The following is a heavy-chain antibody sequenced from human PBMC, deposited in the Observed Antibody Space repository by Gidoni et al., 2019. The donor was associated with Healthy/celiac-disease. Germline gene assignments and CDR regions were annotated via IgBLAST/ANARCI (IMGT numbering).Heavy chain of an antibody. CDR2: ISGSGGST. V-gene: IGHV3-23*01. J-gene: IGHJ6*02. CDR3: AKAYDSSGYYLLSGMDV. Sequence: EVQLLESGGGLVQPGGSLRLSCAASGFTFSSYAMSWVRQAPGKGLEWVSAISGSGGSTYHADSVKGRFTISRDNSKNTLYLQMNSLRAEDTAVYYCAKAYDSSGYYLLSGMDVWGQGTTVTVSS. CDR1: GFTFSSYA. D-gene: IGHD3-22*01.